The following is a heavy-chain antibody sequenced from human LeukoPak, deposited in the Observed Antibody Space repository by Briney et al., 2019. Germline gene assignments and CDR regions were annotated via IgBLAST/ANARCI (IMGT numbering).Heavy chain of an antibody. V-gene: IGHV3-33*01. CDR3: ARDAFQYDSSGYPTTFDY. CDR2: IWYDGSNK. J-gene: IGHJ4*02. D-gene: IGHD3-22*01. Sequence: PGGSLRLSCAASGFTFSSYGMHWVRQAPGKGLEWVAVIWYDGSNKYYADSVKGRFTISRDNSKNTLYLQMNSLRAEDTAVYYCARDAFQYDSSGYPTTFDYWGQGTLVTVSS. CDR1: GFTFSSYG.